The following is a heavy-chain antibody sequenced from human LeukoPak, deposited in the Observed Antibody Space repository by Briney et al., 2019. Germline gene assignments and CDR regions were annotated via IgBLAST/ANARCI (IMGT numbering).Heavy chain of an antibody. Sequence: PGGSLRLSCAASGFTFSSYEMNWVRQAPGKGLEWISYISSSGSTIYYADSVKGRFTISRDNAKNSLYLQMNSLRAEDTAVYYCARGLVDIVATGDGDYFDYWGQGTLVTVSS. CDR3: ARGLVDIVATGDGDYFDY. J-gene: IGHJ4*02. V-gene: IGHV3-48*03. CDR1: GFTFSSYE. CDR2: ISSSGSTI. D-gene: IGHD5-12*01.